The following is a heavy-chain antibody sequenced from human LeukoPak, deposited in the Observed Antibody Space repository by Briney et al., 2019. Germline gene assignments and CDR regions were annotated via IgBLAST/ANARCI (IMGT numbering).Heavy chain of an antibody. D-gene: IGHD1-26*01. J-gene: IGHJ4*02. Sequence: SETLSLTCTVSGGSIRSSDYYWGWIRQPPGKGLEWIGYIYYSGSTNYNPSLKSRVTISVDTSKNQFSLKLSSVTAADTAVYYCARDRHSYYYWGQGTLVTVSS. CDR3: ARDRHSYYY. CDR1: GGSIRSSDYY. CDR2: IYYSGST. V-gene: IGHV4-61*08.